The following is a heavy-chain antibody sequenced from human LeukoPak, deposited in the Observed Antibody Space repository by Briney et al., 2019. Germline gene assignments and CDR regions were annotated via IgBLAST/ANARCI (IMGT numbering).Heavy chain of an antibody. CDR3: ARDRRDGYNLSPDY. CDR2: ISSSSSYI. CDR1: GFTFSSYS. J-gene: IGHJ4*02. D-gene: IGHD5-24*01. V-gene: IGHV3-21*01. Sequence: GGSLRLSCAASGFTFSSYSMNWVRQAPGKGLEWVSSISSSSSYIYYADSVEGRFTISRDNAKNSLYLQMNSLRAEDTAVYYCARDRRDGYNLSPDYWGQGTLVTVSS.